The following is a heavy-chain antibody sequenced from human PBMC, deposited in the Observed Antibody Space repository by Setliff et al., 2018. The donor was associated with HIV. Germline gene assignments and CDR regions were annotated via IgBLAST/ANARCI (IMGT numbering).Heavy chain of an antibody. CDR3: ARVGGRGGSSWYLGTKMGRKYGMDV. J-gene: IGHJ6*02. CDR2: IYHTGIT. V-gene: IGHV4-59*02. Sequence: SETLSLTCTVSGGSVTSYYWSWIRQSPEKGLEWIGYIYHTGITNYNPSLKSRVTISVDTSKNQFSLKLSSVTAADTAVYYCARVGGRGGSSWYLGTKMGRKYGMDVWGQGTTVTVSS. CDR1: GGSVTSYY. D-gene: IGHD6-13*01.